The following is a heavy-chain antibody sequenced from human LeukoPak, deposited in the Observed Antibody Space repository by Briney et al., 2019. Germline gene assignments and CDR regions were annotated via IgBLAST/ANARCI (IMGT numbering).Heavy chain of an antibody. J-gene: IGHJ4*02. D-gene: IGHD6-13*01. Sequence: GGSLRLSCAASGFTFSSYWMHWVRQAPGKGLVWVSRISSDGRSTTYADSVKGRFAISRDNAKNTLYLQMISLRAEDTAVYYCARDPIAADYWGQGTLVTVSS. V-gene: IGHV3-74*01. CDR3: ARDPIAADY. CDR2: ISSDGRST. CDR1: GFTFSSYW.